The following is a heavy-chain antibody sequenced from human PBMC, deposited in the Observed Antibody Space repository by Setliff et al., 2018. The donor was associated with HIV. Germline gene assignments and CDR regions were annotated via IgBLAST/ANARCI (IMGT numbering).Heavy chain of an antibody. CDR2: INSDGSST. Sequence: GGSLRLSCAASGFTFSGYWMHWVRQAPGKGLVWVSRINSDGSSTTYADPVKGRFTISRDNAKNTLYLQMNSLKTEDTAVYYCTTDQGYDILTGYYRFEGVYAFDIWGQGTMVTVSS. V-gene: IGHV3-74*01. D-gene: IGHD3-9*01. J-gene: IGHJ3*02. CDR3: TTDQGYDILTGYYRFEGVYAFDI. CDR1: GFTFSGYW.